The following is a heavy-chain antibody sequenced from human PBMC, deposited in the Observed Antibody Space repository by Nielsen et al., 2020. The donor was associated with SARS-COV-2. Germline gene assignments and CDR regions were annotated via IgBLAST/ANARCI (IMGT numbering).Heavy chain of an antibody. CDR3: ASHYYYDSSGYHYYYGMDV. D-gene: IGHD3-22*01. CDR1: GGTFGSYA. CDR2: ISAYNGNT. V-gene: IGHV1-18*01. Sequence: ASVKVSCKASGGTFGSYAISWVRQAPGQGLEWMGWISAYNGNTNYAEKLQGRVTMTTDTSTSTAYMELRSLRSDDTAVYYCASHYYYDSSGYHYYYGMDVWGQGTTVTVSS. J-gene: IGHJ6*02.